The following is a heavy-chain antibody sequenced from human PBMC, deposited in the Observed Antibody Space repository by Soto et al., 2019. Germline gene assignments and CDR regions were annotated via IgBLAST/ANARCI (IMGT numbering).Heavy chain of an antibody. J-gene: IGHJ3*02. CDR3: AREVRESEATVTRDAFDI. Sequence: SETLSLTCTVSGGSISSGGYYWSWIRQHPGKGLEWIGYIYYSGSTYYNPSLKSRVTISVDTSKNQFSPKLSSVTAADTAVYYCAREVRESEATVTRDAFDIWGQGTMVTVSS. V-gene: IGHV4-31*03. CDR1: GGSISSGGYY. CDR2: IYYSGST. D-gene: IGHD4-17*01.